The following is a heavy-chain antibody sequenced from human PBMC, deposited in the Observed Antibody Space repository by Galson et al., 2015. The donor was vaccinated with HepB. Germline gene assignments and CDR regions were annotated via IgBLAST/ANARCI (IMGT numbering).Heavy chain of an antibody. V-gene: IGHV3-23*01. CDR3: AKGHITGDEAY. D-gene: IGHD1-14*01. CDR2: ISSSGSIT. J-gene: IGHJ4*02. Sequence: SLRLSCAASEFTFSSYAMSWVRQAPGKGLEWVSLISSSGSITYYADSVKGRFTISRDNSKNTLYLQMKSLRVEDTAVYYCAKGHITGDEAYWGQGTLVTVSS. CDR1: EFTFSSYA.